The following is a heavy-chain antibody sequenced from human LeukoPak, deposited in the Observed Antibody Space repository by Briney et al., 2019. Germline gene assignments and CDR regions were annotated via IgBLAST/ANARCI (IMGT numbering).Heavy chain of an antibody. CDR1: GGSISSYY. J-gene: IGHJ3*02. Sequence: PSETLSLTCTVSGGSISSYYWSWMRQPPGKGLVWIGYIYYSGSTNYNPSLKSRVTISVDTSKNQFSLKLSPVTAADTAVYYCARVGIAAHHVAVDNWGQGTMVTVSS. CDR2: IYYSGST. CDR3: ARVGIAAHHVAVDN. D-gene: IGHD6-6*01. V-gene: IGHV4-59*01.